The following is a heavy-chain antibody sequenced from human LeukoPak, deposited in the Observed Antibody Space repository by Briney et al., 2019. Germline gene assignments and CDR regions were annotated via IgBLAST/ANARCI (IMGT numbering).Heavy chain of an antibody. Sequence: GRSLRLSCAASGFTFSSYAMHWVRQAPGKGLERVAVISYDGSNKYYADSVKGRFTISRDNSKNTLYLQMNSLRAEDTAVYYCARPASDRKYYFDYWGQGTLVTVSS. CDR1: GFTFSSYA. V-gene: IGHV3-30-3*01. CDR2: ISYDGSNK. D-gene: IGHD1-14*01. J-gene: IGHJ4*02. CDR3: ARPASDRKYYFDY.